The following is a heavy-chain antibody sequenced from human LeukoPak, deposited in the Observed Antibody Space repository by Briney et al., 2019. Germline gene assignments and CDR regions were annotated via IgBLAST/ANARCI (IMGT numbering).Heavy chain of an antibody. Sequence: SVKVSCKASGGTFSSYAISWVRQAPGQGLEWMGGIIPIFGTANYAQKFQGRVTITADESTSTAYMELSSLRSEDTAVYYCVKTSSGYYYFDYWGQGTLVTVSS. CDR2: IIPIFGTA. J-gene: IGHJ4*02. CDR1: GGTFSSYA. CDR3: VKTSSGYYYFDY. V-gene: IGHV1-69*13. D-gene: IGHD3-22*01.